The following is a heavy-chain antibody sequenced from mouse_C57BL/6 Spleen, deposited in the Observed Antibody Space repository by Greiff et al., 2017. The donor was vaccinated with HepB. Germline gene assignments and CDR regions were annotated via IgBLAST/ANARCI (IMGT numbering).Heavy chain of an antibody. CDR2: IYPGDGDT. V-gene: IGHV1-82*01. D-gene: IGHD1-1*01. CDR3: ARNYYGSSSVYFDY. J-gene: IGHJ2*01. Sequence: VKLQESGPELVKPGASVKISCKASGYAFSSSWMNWVKQRPGKGLEWIGRIYPGDGDTNYNGKFKGKATLTADKSSSTAYMQLSSLTSEDSAVYFCARNYYGSSSVYFDYWGQGTTLTVSS. CDR1: GYAFSSSW.